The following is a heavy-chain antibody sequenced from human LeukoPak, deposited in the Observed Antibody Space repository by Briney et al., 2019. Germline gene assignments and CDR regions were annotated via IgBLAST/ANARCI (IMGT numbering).Heavy chain of an antibody. D-gene: IGHD3-10*01. CDR3: ARAGVRGPKIGGNWFDP. CDR1: GDSISSGSFY. J-gene: IGHJ5*02. CDR2: VSSSGRT. Sequence: SETLSLTCTVSGDSISSGSFYWSWIRQAAGKGLEWIGRVSSSGRTTYNPSLKSRLTISITTSKNQFSLKVTSVTAADTAVYYCARAGVRGPKIGGNWFDPWGQGTLVTVSS. V-gene: IGHV4-61*10.